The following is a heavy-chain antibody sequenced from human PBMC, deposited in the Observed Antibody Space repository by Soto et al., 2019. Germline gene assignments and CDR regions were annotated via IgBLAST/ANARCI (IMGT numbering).Heavy chain of an antibody. V-gene: IGHV4-39*01. J-gene: IGHJ4*02. CDR1: GDSIGSSRHY. D-gene: IGHD4-17*01. Sequence: QLQLQESGPGLVKPLETLSLTCTVSGDSIGSSRHYWGWIRQPPGRGLEWIGSMYYSGTTYYNLSLKSRVTISVDTSKKQFSLKLSSVTAADTAVYYCARHGDYVSALDYWGQGTLVTVSS. CDR3: ARHGDYVSALDY. CDR2: MYYSGTT.